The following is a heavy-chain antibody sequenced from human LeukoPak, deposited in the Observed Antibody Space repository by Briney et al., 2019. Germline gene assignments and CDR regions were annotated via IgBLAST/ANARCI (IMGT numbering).Heavy chain of an antibody. CDR2: IDPGDSQT. CDR3: ARHSSVLNSFDP. D-gene: IGHD3-22*01. Sequence: GESLQISCKGSAYSFTNYWISWVRQMPGKGLEWMGRIDPGDSQTNYSPSFQGHVTISADKSISTAYLQWSSLKASATAMYYCARHSSVLNSFDPWGQGTLVTVSS. CDR1: AYSFTNYW. V-gene: IGHV5-10-1*01. J-gene: IGHJ5*02.